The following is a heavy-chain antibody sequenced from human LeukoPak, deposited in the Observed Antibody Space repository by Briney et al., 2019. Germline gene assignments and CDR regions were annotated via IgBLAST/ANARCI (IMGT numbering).Heavy chain of an antibody. CDR2: INAGNGNT. CDR1: GYTFTSYA. CDR3: ARSDSPAAIDY. D-gene: IGHD2-2*01. V-gene: IGHV1-3*01. J-gene: IGHJ4*02. Sequence: GASVKVSCKASGYTFTSYAMHWVRQAPGQRLEWMGWINAGNGNTKYSQKFQGRVTITADKSTSTAYMELRSLRPDDTAVYYCARSDSPAAIDYWGQGTLVTVSS.